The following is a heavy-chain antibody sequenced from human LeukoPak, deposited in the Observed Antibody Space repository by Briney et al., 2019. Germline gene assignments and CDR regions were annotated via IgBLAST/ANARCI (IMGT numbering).Heavy chain of an antibody. D-gene: IGHD5-18*01. CDR1: GFTLGSHD. J-gene: IGHJ4*02. CDR3: VREARGYQYTYFDY. CDR2: VSSGFHA. V-gene: IGHV3-13*01. Sequence: GGSLRLSCTASGFTLGSHDMHWVRQIPGQGLEWVAAVSSGFHAFFADSVQGRFTVSREDARNSLYLQMNSLRAGDTAVYYCVREARGYQYTYFDYWGQGTLVTVSS.